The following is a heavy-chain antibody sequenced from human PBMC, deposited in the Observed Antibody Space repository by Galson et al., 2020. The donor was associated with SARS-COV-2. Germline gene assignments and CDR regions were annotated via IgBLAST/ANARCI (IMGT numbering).Heavy chain of an antibody. J-gene: IGHJ4*02. D-gene: IGHD5-12*01. CDR3: IRGSGCDSLVY. CDR1: GFTFGNYA. V-gene: IGHV3-49*04. Sequence: TGGSLRLSCTASGFTFGNYAMSWVRQAPGQGLEWVGFIRSKAYGGTTEYAASVKGRFTISRDDSKSIAYLQMNSLKTEDTAVYYCIRGSGCDSLVYWGQGTLVTVSS. CDR2: IRSKAYGGTT.